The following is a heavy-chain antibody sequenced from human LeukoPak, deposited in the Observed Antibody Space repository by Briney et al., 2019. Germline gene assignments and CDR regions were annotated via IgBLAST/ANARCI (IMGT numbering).Heavy chain of an antibody. CDR1: GFTFSRYG. D-gene: IGHD3-9*01. CDR3: AKGIPLTVFDY. V-gene: IGHV3-23*01. Sequence: GGSLRLSCAASGFTFSRYGMSWVRQAPGKGLEWVSSISDSGDSTYYADSVKGRFTFSRDNSKNTLYLQMNSLRAEDTAVYYCAKGIPLTVFDYWGQGTLVTVSS. CDR2: ISDSGDST. J-gene: IGHJ4*02.